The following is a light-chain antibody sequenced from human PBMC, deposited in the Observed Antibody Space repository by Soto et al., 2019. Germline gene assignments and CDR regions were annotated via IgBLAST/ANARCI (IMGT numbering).Light chain of an antibody. CDR1: SSNIGSHY. J-gene: IGLJ3*02. CDR3: ATWDASLSGWV. Sequence: QSVLTQPPSASGTPGQRVTISCSGSSSNIGSHYVYWYQQLPGTAPKLLIYGGDQRPSGVPDRLSGAKSGTSASLAISGRRSDDEADYYCATWDASLSGWVFGGGTKLTVL. CDR2: GGD. V-gene: IGLV1-47*01.